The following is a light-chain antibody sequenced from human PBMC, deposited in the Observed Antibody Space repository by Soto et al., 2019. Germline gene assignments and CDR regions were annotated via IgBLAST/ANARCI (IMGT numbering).Light chain of an antibody. CDR3: LQYSTWPYT. J-gene: IGKJ2*01. CDR1: QSVSGN. Sequence: EIVMTQSPATSVSPGERATLSCRASQSVSGNLAWYQHKPAQAPRLLIYGASTRATGVPARFTGSGSGTEFPLTISSLQSGDFAVYYCLQYSTWPYTFGQGTKLEIK. CDR2: GAS. V-gene: IGKV3-15*01.